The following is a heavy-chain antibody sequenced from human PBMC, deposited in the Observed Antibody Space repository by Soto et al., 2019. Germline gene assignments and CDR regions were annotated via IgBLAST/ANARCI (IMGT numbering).Heavy chain of an antibody. Sequence: ASVKVSCKSSGYTFSMSGISWVRQAPGQGLEWMGWISGYNGNTNYDQKFQDRVTMTTDTSTNTAYMELRSLRSDDTAVYYCAREVPHDYYTDGIYALAQRTTVTVS. V-gene: IGHV1-18*01. CDR3: AREVPHDYYTDGIYA. D-gene: IGHD3-3*01. CDR1: GYTFSMSG. J-gene: IGHJ6*02. CDR2: ISGYNGNT.